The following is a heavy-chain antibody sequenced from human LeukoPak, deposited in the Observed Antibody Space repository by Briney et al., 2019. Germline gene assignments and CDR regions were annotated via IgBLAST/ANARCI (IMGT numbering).Heavy chain of an antibody. CDR2: ISGSGDSK. Sequence: GGSLRLSCAASGFTFSNYWMSWVRQAPGKRLEWVSAISGSGDSKLYADSVKGRFTISRDNSKNTLYLQMNSLRAEDTAVYYCANKVNTVTTADYWGQGTLVTVSS. CDR3: ANKVNTVTTADY. D-gene: IGHD4-17*01. J-gene: IGHJ4*02. CDR1: GFTFSNYW. V-gene: IGHV3-23*01.